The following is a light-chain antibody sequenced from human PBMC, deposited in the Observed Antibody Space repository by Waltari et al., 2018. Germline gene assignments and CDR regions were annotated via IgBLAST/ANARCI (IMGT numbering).Light chain of an antibody. CDR1: SSDIGNYNL. CDR2: EVT. CDR3: CSYAGTTIYVL. V-gene: IGLV2-23*02. Sequence: QSALTQPASVSGSPGQSITISCTGTSSDIGNYNLVSWYQRPSCKAPKLMIYEVTKRPYGVAYPFSGSKSCTTASLTISGLQAEDEADYYCCSYAGTTIYVLFGGGTKLTVL. J-gene: IGLJ2*01.